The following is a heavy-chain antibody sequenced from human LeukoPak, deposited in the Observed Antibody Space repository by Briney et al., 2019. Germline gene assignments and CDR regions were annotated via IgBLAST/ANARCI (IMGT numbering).Heavy chain of an antibody. CDR3: AGDADTINWFFF. Sequence: SETLSLTCTVSGGSISSYYWSWIRQPPGKGLEWIGYIYYNGSTNYSPSLQSRVTISVDTSKNQFSLSLSSVTAADTAVYYCAGDADTINWFFFWGQGTLVTVSS. CDR1: GGSISSYY. D-gene: IGHD2-2*01. CDR2: IYYNGST. J-gene: IGHJ5*01. V-gene: IGHV4-59*12.